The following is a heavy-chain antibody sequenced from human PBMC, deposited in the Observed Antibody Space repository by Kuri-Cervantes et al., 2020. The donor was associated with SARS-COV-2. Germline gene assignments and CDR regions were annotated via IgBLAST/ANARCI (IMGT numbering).Heavy chain of an antibody. J-gene: IGHJ4*02. CDR3: AREGQPLVTMTRFYLFDY. CDR1: GVTFSSYA. V-gene: IGHV1-69*06. D-gene: IGHD2-21*02. Sequence: SVKVSCKASGVTFSSYAISWVRQAPGQGLEWMGGIIPIFGTANYAQKFQGRVTITADISTSTAYMDLSSLTSEDTAIYYCAREGQPLVTMTRFYLFDYWGQGTLVTVSS. CDR2: IIPIFGTA.